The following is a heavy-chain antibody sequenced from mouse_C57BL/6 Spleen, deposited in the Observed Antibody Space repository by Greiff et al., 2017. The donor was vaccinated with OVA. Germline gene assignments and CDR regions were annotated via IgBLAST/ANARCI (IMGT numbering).Heavy chain of an antibody. J-gene: IGHJ3*01. CDR1: GYTFTSYW. V-gene: IGHV1-52*01. Sequence: QVQLQQPGAELVRPGSSVKLSCKASGYTFTSYWMNWVKQRPIKGLEWIGNIDPSDRETHYNQKFKDKATLTVDKSSSTAYMQLSSLTSEDSAVYYCALYDYDPYWGQGTLVTVSA. CDR3: ALYDYDPY. CDR2: IDPSDRET. D-gene: IGHD2-4*01.